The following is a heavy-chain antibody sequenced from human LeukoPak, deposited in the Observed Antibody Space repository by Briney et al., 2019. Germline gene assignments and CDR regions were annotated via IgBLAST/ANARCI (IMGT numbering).Heavy chain of an antibody. CDR1: GFTFSSYW. CDR3: ARVQFKGAPLEWFDP. V-gene: IGHV3-7*01. Sequence: SGGSLRLSCAASGFTFSSYWMSWVRQAPGKGLEWVANIKQDGSEKYYVDSVKGRFTISRDNAKNSLYPQMNSLRAEDTAVYYCARVQFKGAPLEWFDPWGQGTLVTVSS. CDR2: IKQDGSEK. J-gene: IGHJ5*02. D-gene: IGHD1-1*01.